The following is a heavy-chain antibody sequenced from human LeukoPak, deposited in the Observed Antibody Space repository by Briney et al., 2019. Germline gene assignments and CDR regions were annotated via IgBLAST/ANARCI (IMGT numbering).Heavy chain of an antibody. V-gene: IGHV3-11*06. D-gene: IGHD3-9*01. CDR1: GFTSSDYY. CDR3: ASMGGRLRYFDWLLPFDY. J-gene: IGHJ4*02. Sequence: SPRPSSAASGFTSSDYYMSWIPQAPGKGLEWVSYISSSSSYTNYADSVKGRFTISRDNAKNSLYLQMNSLRAEDTAVYYCASMGGRLRYFDWLLPFDYWGQGTLVTVSS. CDR2: ISSSSSYT.